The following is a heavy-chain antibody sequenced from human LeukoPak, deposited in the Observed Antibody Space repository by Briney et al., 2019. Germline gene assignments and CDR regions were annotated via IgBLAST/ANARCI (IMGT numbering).Heavy chain of an antibody. J-gene: IGHJ6*02. D-gene: IGHD6-6*01. CDR2: IYSGGST. V-gene: IGHV3-53*01. CDR1: GFTVSSNY. Sequence: GGSLRLSCAASGFTVSSNYMSWVRQAPGKGLEWVSVIYSGGSTYYADSVKGRFTISRDNSKNTLYLQMNSLRAEDTAVYYCARDNPPTWSSGHYGMDVWGQGTTVTVSS. CDR3: ARDNPPTWSSGHYGMDV.